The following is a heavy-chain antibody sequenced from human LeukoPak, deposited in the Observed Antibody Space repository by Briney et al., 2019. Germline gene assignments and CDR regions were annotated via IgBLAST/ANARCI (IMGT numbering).Heavy chain of an antibody. V-gene: IGHV3-30*14. J-gene: IGHJ4*02. Sequence: QAGTSLRLSCAASGFTLSTYAMHWVRQAPGRGLEWVTVISYDGSDKYYADSVKGRFTISRDNSKNTLYLQMNSLRAEDTAVYYCARDTDSSSYYGGSHYWGQGTLVTVSS. CDR1: GFTLSTYA. CDR2: ISYDGSDK. CDR3: ARDTDSSSYYGGSHY. D-gene: IGHD3-22*01.